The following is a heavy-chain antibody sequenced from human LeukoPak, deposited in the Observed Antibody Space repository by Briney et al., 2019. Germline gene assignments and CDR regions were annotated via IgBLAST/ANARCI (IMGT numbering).Heavy chain of an antibody. D-gene: IGHD3-10*01. J-gene: IGHJ4*02. CDR1: SYIFSQTW. CDR3: TTEGYGSGSYDH. CDR2: IRSKSEGGTI. V-gene: IGHV3-15*01. Sequence: GGSLRLSCAVTSYIFSQTWMNWVRQAPGEGLEWLGRIRSKSEGGTIYYAAPVKGRFTISRDDSKNTLYLQMNSLKTEDTAVYYCTTEGYGSGSYDHWGQGTLVTVSS.